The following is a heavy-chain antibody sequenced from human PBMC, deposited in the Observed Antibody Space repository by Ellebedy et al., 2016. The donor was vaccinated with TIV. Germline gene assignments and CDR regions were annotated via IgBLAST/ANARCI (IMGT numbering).Heavy chain of an antibody. CDR3: ARGLSGNYYYYYYMDV. D-gene: IGHD1-1*01. J-gene: IGHJ6*03. CDR2: IYYSGST. V-gene: IGHV4-39*07. CDR1: GGSISSSLYY. Sequence: SETLSLTXTVSGGSISSSLYYWGWIRQPPGKGLEWIGSIYYSGSTYYNPSLKSRVTISVDTSKNQFSLKLSSVTAADTAVYYCARGLSGNYYYYYYMDVWGKGTTVTVSS.